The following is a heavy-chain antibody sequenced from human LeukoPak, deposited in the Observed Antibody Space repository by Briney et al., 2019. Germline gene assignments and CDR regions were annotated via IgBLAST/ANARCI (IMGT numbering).Heavy chain of an antibody. V-gene: IGHV3-30*02. J-gene: IGHJ4*02. Sequence: GGSLRLSCAASGFTFSSYGMHWVRQAPGKGLEWAAFIRYDGSNKYYADSVKGRFTISRDNSKNTLYLQMNSLRAENTAVYYCANTGAYYYDSSGYSDYWGQGTLVTVSS. CDR2: IRYDGSNK. D-gene: IGHD3-22*01. CDR1: GFTFSSYG. CDR3: ANTGAYYYDSSGYSDY.